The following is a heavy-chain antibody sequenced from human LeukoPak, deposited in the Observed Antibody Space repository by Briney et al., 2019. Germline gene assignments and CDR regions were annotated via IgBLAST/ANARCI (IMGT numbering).Heavy chain of an antibody. J-gene: IGHJ6*02. D-gene: IGHD2-15*01. Sequence: PGGSLRLSCAASGFTFSGYYMSWIRQAPGKGLEWVSYISSSSSYTNYADSVKGRFTISRDNAKNSLYLQMNSLRAEDTAVYYCARDSVVVAATVYYYGMDVWGQGTAVTVSS. CDR1: GFTFSGYY. CDR2: ISSSSSYT. V-gene: IGHV3-11*05. CDR3: ARDSVVVAATVYYYGMDV.